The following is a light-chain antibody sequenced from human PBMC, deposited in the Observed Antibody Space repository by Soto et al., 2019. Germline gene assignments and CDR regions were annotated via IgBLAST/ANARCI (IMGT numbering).Light chain of an antibody. Sequence: QSVLTQPPSASGTPGQRVTISCSGSTSNIGSNYVYWYQQLPGTAPKLLIYNNNQRPSGVPDRFSASKSGTSASLAISGLRSEDEADYHCSAWDDVLRVVGFGGGTKLTVL. V-gene: IGLV1-47*02. CDR2: NNN. J-gene: IGLJ2*01. CDR3: SAWDDVLRVVG. CDR1: TSNIGSNY.